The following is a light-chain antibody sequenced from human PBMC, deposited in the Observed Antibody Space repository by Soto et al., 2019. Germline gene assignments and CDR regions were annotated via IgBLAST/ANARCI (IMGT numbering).Light chain of an antibody. CDR1: QSVSANY. CDR2: GAS. V-gene: IGKV3-20*01. J-gene: IGKJ1*01. Sequence: EIVLTQSPGTLSLSPGERATLSCRASQSVSANYLAWYQQRPGQAPRLLIYGASSRATGIPDRFSGSGSGTDFTLTINRLEPEDVAVYFCQQYVSSPTFGQGTKVEI. CDR3: QQYVSSPT.